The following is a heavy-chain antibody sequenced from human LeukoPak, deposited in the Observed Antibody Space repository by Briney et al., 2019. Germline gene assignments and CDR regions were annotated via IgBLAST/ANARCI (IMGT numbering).Heavy chain of an antibody. D-gene: IGHD2-21*02. CDR3: ARRNCGGDCSFDYYGMDV. J-gene: IGHJ6*02. CDR2: IYPGDSDT. CDR1: GYSFTSYW. V-gene: IGHV5-51*01. Sequence: GESLKISRKGSGYSFTSYWIAWVRQMPGKGLEWMGIIYPGDSDTRYSPSFQGQVTISADKSISTAYLQWSSLKASDTAMYYCARRNCGGDCSFDYYGMDVWGQGTTVTVSS.